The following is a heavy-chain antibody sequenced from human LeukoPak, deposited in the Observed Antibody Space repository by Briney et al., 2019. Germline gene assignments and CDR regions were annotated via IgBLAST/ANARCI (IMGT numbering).Heavy chain of an antibody. CDR3: AGEVGLGYCSSTSCAFAY. CDR1: GFTVSNNY. D-gene: IGHD2-2*01. J-gene: IGHJ4*02. V-gene: IGHV3-53*01. Sequence: GGSLRLSCAASGFTVSNNYMTWVRQAPGKGLEWVAVVYSGGRTDYADSVKGRFTISRDNSKNSLYLQMNSLSAEDTAVYYWAGEVGLGYCSSTSCAFAYWGQGTLVTVSS. CDR2: VYSGGRT.